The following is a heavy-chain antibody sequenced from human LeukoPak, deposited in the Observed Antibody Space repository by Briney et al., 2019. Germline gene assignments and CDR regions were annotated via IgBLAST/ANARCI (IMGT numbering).Heavy chain of an antibody. V-gene: IGHV5-51*01. CDR3: ARHSYYGSGSLSPYGMDV. CDR2: IYPGDSDT. D-gene: IGHD3-10*01. J-gene: IGHJ6*02. Sequence: GESLKISCKGSGYSFTSYWIGWVRQMPGKGLEWMGIIYPGDSDTRYSPSFQGQVTISADKSISTAYLQWSSPKASDTAMYYCARHSYYGSGSLSPYGMDVWGQGTTVTVSS. CDR1: GYSFTSYW.